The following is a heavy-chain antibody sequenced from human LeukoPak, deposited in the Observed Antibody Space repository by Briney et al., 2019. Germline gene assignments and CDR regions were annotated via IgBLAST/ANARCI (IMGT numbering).Heavy chain of an antibody. J-gene: IGHJ4*02. CDR2: IYYSENT. Sequence: PSETLSLTCTVSGGSISSYYWSWIRQPPGKGLEWIGYIYYSENTNYNPSLKSRVTISVDTSKNQFYLKLSSVTAADTAVYYCARSHKAMAGEGLFDYWGKGTLVTVSS. V-gene: IGHV4-59*01. CDR3: ARSHKAMAGEGLFDY. CDR1: GGSISSYY. D-gene: IGHD5-18*01.